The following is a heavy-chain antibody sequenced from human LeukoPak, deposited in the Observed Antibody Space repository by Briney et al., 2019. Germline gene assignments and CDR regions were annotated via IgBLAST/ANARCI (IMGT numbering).Heavy chain of an antibody. CDR3: AREDSGYDYSPFYY. J-gene: IGHJ4*02. V-gene: IGHV4-59*01. Sequence: SETLSLTCTVSGASISNYYWSWIRQPPGKGLEWIGYIYHTGSTSYNPSLKNRVIMSVETSQNQFSLKVRSVTAADTAVYYCAREDSGYDYSPFYYWGQGILVTVSS. CDR1: GASISNYY. D-gene: IGHD5-12*01. CDR2: IYHTGST.